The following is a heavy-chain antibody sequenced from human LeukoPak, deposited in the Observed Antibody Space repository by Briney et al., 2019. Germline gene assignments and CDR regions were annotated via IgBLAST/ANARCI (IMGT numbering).Heavy chain of an antibody. CDR3: ARGFGSSGYYYNFDY. J-gene: IGHJ4*02. Sequence: ASVKVSCKASGYTFTDYYMHWVRQAPGQGLEWMGGIIPIFGTANYAQKFQGRVTITADKSTSTAYMELSSLRSEDTAVYYCARGFGSSGYYYNFDYWGQGTLVTVSS. CDR1: GYTFTDYY. V-gene: IGHV1-69*06. CDR2: IIPIFGTA. D-gene: IGHD3-22*01.